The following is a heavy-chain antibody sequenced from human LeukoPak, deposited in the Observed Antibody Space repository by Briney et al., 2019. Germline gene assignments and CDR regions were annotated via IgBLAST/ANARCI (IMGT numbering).Heavy chain of an antibody. CDR1: GGSISSYY. CDR2: IYTSGST. V-gene: IGHV4-4*09. Sequence: KPSETLSLTCTVSGGSISSYYWSWIRQPPGKGLEWIGYIYTSGSTNYNPSLKSRVTISVDTSRNQFSLKLSSVTAADTAVYYCARINWNYPHYFDYWGQGTLVTVSS. D-gene: IGHD1-7*01. J-gene: IGHJ4*02. CDR3: ARINWNYPHYFDY.